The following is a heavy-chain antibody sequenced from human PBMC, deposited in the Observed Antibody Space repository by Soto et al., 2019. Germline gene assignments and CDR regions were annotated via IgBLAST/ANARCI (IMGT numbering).Heavy chain of an antibody. Sequence: PGESLKISCKGSGYSLTNYWIGWARQMPGKGLEWMGIIYPGDSDTRYSPSFQGQVTISADKSTSTAYLQWSSLKASDSAVYYCARPREAGKNYYGVDVWGQGTTVTVSS. J-gene: IGHJ6*02. V-gene: IGHV5-51*01. D-gene: IGHD6-19*01. CDR3: ARPREAGKNYYGVDV. CDR2: IYPGDSDT. CDR1: GYSLTNYW.